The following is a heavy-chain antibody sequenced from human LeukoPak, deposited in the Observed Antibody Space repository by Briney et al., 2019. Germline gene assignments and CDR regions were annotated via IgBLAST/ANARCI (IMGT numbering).Heavy chain of an antibody. CDR1: GFTFSSYA. D-gene: IGHD3-22*01. CDR3: AKGSYYYDSADYFDY. CDR2: LSGSGGNT. V-gene: IGHV3-23*01. J-gene: IGHJ4*02. Sequence: GGSLRLSCAASGFTFSSYAMSWVRQAPGKGLEWVSTLSGSGGNTYYADSVKGRVAISRDNSKNTLYLQMNSLRAEDTAVYHCAKGSYYYDSADYFDYWGQGTLVTVSS.